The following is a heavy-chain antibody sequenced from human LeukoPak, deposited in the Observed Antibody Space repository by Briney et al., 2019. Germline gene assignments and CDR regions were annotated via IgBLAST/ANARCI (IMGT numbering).Heavy chain of an antibody. CDR3: ALSGSHEGWFDP. CDR2: IYYSGST. V-gene: IGHV4-59*01. CDR1: GGSISSYY. J-gene: IGHJ5*02. D-gene: IGHD1-26*01. Sequence: PSETLSLTCTVSGGSISSYYWSWIRQPPGKGLEWIGYIYYSGSTNYNPSLKSRVTISVDTSKNQFSLKLSSVTAADTAVYYCALSGSHEGWFDPWGQGTLVTVSS.